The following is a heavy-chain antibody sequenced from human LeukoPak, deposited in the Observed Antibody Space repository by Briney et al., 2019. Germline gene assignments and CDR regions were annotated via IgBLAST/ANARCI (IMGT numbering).Heavy chain of an antibody. CDR3: ARVGAVADNYYYYGMDV. J-gene: IGHJ6*02. V-gene: IGHV1-8*01. Sequence: GASVKVSCKASGYTFTSYDINWVRQATGQGLEWMGWMNPNSGNTGYAQKFQGSVTMTRNTSISTAYMELSSLRSEDTAVYYCARVGAVADNYYYYGMDVWGQGTTVTVSS. D-gene: IGHD6-19*01. CDR1: GYTFTSYD. CDR2: MNPNSGNT.